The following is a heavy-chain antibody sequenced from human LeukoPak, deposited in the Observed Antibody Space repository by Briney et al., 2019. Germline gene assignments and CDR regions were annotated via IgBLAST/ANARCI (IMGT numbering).Heavy chain of an antibody. CDR3: ARDGVGGYPYYYMDV. D-gene: IGHD2-15*01. V-gene: IGHV3-64*01. J-gene: IGHJ6*03. Sequence: GGSLRLSCAASRFTFSSYAMHWVRQAPGKGLEYVSAISSNGGSTYYANSVKGRFTISRDNSKNTLYLQMGSLRAEDMAVYYCARDGVGGYPYYYMDVWGKGTTVTVSS. CDR2: ISSNGGST. CDR1: RFTFSSYA.